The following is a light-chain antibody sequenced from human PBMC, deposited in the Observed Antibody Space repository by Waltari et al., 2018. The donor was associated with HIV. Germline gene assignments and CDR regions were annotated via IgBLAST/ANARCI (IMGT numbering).Light chain of an antibody. CDR3: QSADSSGIYEI. CDR2: KDT. Sequence: SYELTQPPSMSVSPGQTARNTCSGDALPKQYAYWYQQKPGQAPVLIKDKDTERPSGIPGRFSGSNSGTIATLTISGVQAEDEAAFYCQSADSSGIYEIFGGGTKVIVL. J-gene: IGLJ2*01. CDR1: ALPKQY. V-gene: IGLV3-25*03.